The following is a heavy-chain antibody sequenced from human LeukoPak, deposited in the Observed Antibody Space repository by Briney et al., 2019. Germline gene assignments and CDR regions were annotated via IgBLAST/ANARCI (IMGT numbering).Heavy chain of an antibody. CDR3: AKDAAGPEY. Sequence: GGSLRLSCVASGLTFSSYSMSWVRQAPGKGLEWVSGINASGGDTSYPDSVKGRFTISRDNSKNTLYLQMNSLRVEDTAIYYCAKDAAGPEYWGQGTLVTVSS. CDR1: GLTFSSYS. D-gene: IGHD6-13*01. V-gene: IGHV3-23*01. CDR2: INASGGDT. J-gene: IGHJ4*02.